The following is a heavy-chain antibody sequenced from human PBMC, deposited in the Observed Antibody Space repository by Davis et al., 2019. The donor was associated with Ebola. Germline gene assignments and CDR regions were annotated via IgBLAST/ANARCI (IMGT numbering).Heavy chain of an antibody. V-gene: IGHV3-11*06. CDR2: IGSSASYK. D-gene: IGHD4-23*01. Sequence: GESLKISCAASGFTFSVYYMSWIRQAPGRGPEWVSSIGSSASYKNYADSVKGRFTISRDDAKKSLDRQMDSLRAEDTAVYYCAQQLGDYGGNALRYWGQGTLVTVSS. CDR3: AQQLGDYGGNALRY. J-gene: IGHJ4*02. CDR1: GFTFSVYY.